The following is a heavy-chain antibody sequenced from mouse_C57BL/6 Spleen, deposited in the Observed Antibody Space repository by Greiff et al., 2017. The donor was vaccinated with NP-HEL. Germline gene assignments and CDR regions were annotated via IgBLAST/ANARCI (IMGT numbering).Heavy chain of an antibody. J-gene: IGHJ3*01. V-gene: IGHV1-55*01. CDR2: IYPGSGST. D-gene: IGHD1-1*01. CDR1: GYTFTSYW. CDR3: ANSLTTVVAPLAY. Sequence: VQLQQPGAELVKPGASVKMSCKASGYTFTSYWITWVKQWPGQGLEWIGDIYPGSGSTNYNEKFKSKATLTVDTSSSTAYMQLSSLTSEDSAVYYCANSLTTVVAPLAYWGQGTLVTVSA.